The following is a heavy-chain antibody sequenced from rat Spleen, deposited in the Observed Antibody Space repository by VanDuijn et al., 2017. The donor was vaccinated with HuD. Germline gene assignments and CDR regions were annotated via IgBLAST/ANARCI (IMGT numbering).Heavy chain of an antibody. J-gene: IGHJ3*01. Sequence: EVQLVESGGGLVQPGRSMKLSCAASGFTFSDYAMAWVRQAPKKGLEWVASILRTGENTYYSDSVKGRFTISRDNAKDILYLQMDSLRSEDTATYYCARHGYTTDYLNWFAYWGQGTLVTVSS. D-gene: IGHD1-6*01. CDR2: ILRTGENT. CDR3: ARHGYTTDYLNWFAY. V-gene: IGHV5-25*01. CDR1: GFTFSDYA.